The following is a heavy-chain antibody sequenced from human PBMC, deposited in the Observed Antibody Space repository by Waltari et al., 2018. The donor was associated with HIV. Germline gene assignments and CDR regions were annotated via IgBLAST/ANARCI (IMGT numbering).Heavy chain of an antibody. Sequence: EVQLVESGGGLVQPGRSLRLSCAASGFPFDDYAMHWVRHAPGKGLEWVSGSRWNSGSTGYADSVKGRFTISRDNAKNSLYLQMNSLRAEDTALYYCAKDTHSSGWYGELVYWGQGTLVTVSS. CDR1: GFPFDDYA. V-gene: IGHV3-9*01. D-gene: IGHD6-19*01. CDR3: AKDTHSSGWYGELVY. CDR2: SRWNSGST. J-gene: IGHJ4*02.